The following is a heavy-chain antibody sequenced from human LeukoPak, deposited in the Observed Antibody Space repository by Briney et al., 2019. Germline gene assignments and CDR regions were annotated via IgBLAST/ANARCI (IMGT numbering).Heavy chain of an antibody. Sequence: GASVKVSCKASGYTFTSYGISWVRQAPGQGLEWMGWISAYNGNTNYAQKLQGRVNMTTDTSTSTAYMELRSLRSDDTAVYYCARVRRLDYDSSGYYYVDYWGQGTLVTVSS. V-gene: IGHV1-18*01. CDR3: ARVRRLDYDSSGYYYVDY. D-gene: IGHD3-22*01. CDR2: ISAYNGNT. CDR1: GYTFTSYG. J-gene: IGHJ4*02.